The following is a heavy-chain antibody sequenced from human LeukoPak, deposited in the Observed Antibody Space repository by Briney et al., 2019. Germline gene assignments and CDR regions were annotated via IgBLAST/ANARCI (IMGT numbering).Heavy chain of an antibody. CDR1: GFTFSSYA. J-gene: IGHJ3*02. CDR2: ISTSGGST. V-gene: IGHV3-23*01. D-gene: IGHD3-16*02. Sequence: GGSLRLSCAASGFTFSSYAMSWVRQAPGKGLEWVSGISTSGGSTYYADSVKGRFTISRDNSKNTLYLQMNSLRAEDTAVYYCAKIPTETYYDYVWGSYLLLDERKIDAFDIWDQGTMVTVSS. CDR3: AKIPTETYYDYVWGSYLLLDERKIDAFDI.